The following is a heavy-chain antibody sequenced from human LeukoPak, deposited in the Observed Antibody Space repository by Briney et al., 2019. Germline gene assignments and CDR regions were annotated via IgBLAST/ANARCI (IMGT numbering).Heavy chain of an antibody. CDR2: VYHSGST. CDR3: AERSNWGSYRPYYFAY. D-gene: IGHD3-16*02. V-gene: IGHV4-39*02. Sequence: SETLSLTCNVSGGSISSSSYYWGWIRQPPGKGLEWTGSVYHSGSTYYNPSLKSRVTISIDTSKNHFSLKLKSLTGADTAIYYRAERSNWGSYRPYYFAYWGQGTLVTVSS. CDR1: GGSISSSSYY. J-gene: IGHJ4*02.